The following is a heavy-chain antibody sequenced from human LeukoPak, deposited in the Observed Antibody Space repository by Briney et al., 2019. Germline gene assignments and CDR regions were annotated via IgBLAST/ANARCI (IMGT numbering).Heavy chain of an antibody. V-gene: IGHV4-30-2*01. D-gene: IGHD4-23*01. CDR1: GGSISSGGYS. CDR3: ARAARVGSADYGGNSSRGLFDY. J-gene: IGHJ4*02. Sequence: PSETLSLTCAVSGGSISSGGYSWSWIRQPPGKGLEWIGYIYHSGSTYYNPSLKSRVTISVDRSKNQFSLKLSSVTAADTAVYYCARAARVGSADYGGNSSRGLFDYWGQGTLVTVSS. CDR2: IYHSGST.